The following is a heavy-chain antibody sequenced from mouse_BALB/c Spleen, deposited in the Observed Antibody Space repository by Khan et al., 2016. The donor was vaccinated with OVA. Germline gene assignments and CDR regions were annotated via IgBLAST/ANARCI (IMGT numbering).Heavy chain of an antibody. V-gene: IGHV2-6-5*01. CDR2: IGGGGST. D-gene: IGHD2-10*02. Sequence: VQLVETGPGLVAPSQSRSITGTVSGFSLTDYGLSGIRNPPGKGLGWRGFIGGGGSTYYNSALKSRLSISKDNSKSQVFLKMNRLQTDDTAMYYCAKGVWSYYFALDYWGQGTSVTVSS. CDR1: GFSLTDYG. CDR3: AKGVWSYYFALDY. J-gene: IGHJ4*01.